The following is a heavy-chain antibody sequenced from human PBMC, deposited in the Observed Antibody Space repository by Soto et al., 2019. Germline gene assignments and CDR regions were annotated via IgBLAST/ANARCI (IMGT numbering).Heavy chain of an antibody. CDR1: GGAVTSGTYY. J-gene: IGHJ5*02. Sequence: SETLSLTCTVSGGAVTSGTYYWSWIRQPPGKGLEWTGHIYFTGSTNYNPSLKSRVTMSLATSRNQSSLKLSSVTAAAAAVYYWTRGPPRVQWFDPWGLGTLVTVSS. CDR3: TRGPPRVQWFDP. V-gene: IGHV4-61*01. CDR2: IYFTGST.